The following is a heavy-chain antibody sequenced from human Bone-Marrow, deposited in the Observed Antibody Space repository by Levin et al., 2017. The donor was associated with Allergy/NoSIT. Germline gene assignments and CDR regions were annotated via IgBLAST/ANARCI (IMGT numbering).Heavy chain of an antibody. D-gene: IGHD2-2*01. CDR3: AKDDSAQSYAPLFDY. CDR1: GFTFSNYA. CDR2: INNDGGVT. Sequence: GESLKISCATSGFTFSNYAMSWVRQAPGKGLEWVSTINNDGGVTYYAESVKGRFTISRDNSNNTLYLEMNSLRAEDTAVFYCAKDDSAQSYAPLFDYWGQGSLVTVSS. J-gene: IGHJ4*02. V-gene: IGHV3-23*01.